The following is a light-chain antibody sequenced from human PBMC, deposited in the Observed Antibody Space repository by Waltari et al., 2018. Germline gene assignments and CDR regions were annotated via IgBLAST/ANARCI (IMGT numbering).Light chain of an antibody. CDR2: DAS. V-gene: IGKV3-20*01. CDR3: QKYGSLPAT. J-gene: IGKJ1*01. Sequence: EIMLTQSPGTLSLSPGERATLSCRASQSISKYLAWYQQQPGQAPRLLIYDASIRATGIPDRFSGSGYGTDFSLTISRLEPEDYAVYYCQKYGSLPATFGRGTKVEIK. CDR1: QSISKY.